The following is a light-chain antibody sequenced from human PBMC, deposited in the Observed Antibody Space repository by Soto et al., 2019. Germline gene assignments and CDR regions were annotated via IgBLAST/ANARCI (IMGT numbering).Light chain of an antibody. CDR2: LNSDGSH. Sequence: QSVLTQSPSASASLGASVKLTCSLSSGHSSYAIAWHQRQPGKGPRYLMKLNSDGSHTKGDGIPDRFSGSNSGAERYLTISSLQSEDEADYYCQTWGTGIVVFGGGTKLTVL. V-gene: IGLV4-69*01. J-gene: IGLJ2*01. CDR1: SGHSSYA. CDR3: QTWGTGIVV.